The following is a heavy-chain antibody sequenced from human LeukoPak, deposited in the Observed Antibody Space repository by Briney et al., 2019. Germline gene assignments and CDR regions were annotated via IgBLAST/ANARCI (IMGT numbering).Heavy chain of an antibody. CDR2: ISGSGGST. J-gene: IGHJ6*02. D-gene: IGHD2-21*02. Sequence: PGGSLGLSCAASGFTFSSYAMSWVRQAPGKGLEWVSAISGSGGSTYYADSVKGRFTISRDNSKNTLYLQMNSLRAEDTAVYYCAKDHPYCGGDCYDVQQTSYYYYGMDVWGQGTTVTVSS. V-gene: IGHV3-23*01. CDR3: AKDHPYCGGDCYDVQQTSYYYYGMDV. CDR1: GFTFSSYA.